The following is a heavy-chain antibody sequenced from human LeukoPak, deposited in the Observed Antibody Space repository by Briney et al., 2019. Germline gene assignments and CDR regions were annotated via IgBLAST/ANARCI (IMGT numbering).Heavy chain of an antibody. V-gene: IGHV1-2*02. CDR2: INPNSSGT. Sequence: ASVKVSCKASGYTFTGYYMHWVRQAPGQGLEWMGWINPNSSGTNYAQKFQGRVTMTRDTSISTAYMELSRLRSDDTAVYYCARATYYYDSSGYSSWGQGTLVTVSS. CDR1: GYTFTGYY. J-gene: IGHJ4*02. D-gene: IGHD3-22*01. CDR3: ARATYYYDSSGYSS.